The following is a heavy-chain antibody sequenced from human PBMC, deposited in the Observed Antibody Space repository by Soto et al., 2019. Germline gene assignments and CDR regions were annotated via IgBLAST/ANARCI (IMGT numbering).Heavy chain of an antibody. J-gene: IGHJ4*02. V-gene: IGHV4-31*03. Sequence: PSETLCLTSTVSGGSISSGGYYWSCIRQHPGKGLEWIGYIYYSGSTYYNPSLKSRVTISVDTSKNQFSLKLSSVTAADTAVYYCARGYGDYGKFDYWGQGTLVTVSS. CDR3: ARGYGDYGKFDY. CDR2: IYYSGST. D-gene: IGHD4-17*01. CDR1: GGSISSGGYY.